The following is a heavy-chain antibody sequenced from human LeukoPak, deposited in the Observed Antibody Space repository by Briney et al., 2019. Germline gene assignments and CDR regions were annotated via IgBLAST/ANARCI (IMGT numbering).Heavy chain of an antibody. D-gene: IGHD6-6*01. J-gene: IGHJ5*02. Sequence: PSETLSLTCAIYGGSFSGYYWSWIRQPPGKGLEWIGELNHSGDTNYNPSLKSRVTMSLDTSKNQFSLKLTSVTAADTAMYYCARQREYSSSALAGFDPRGGGNLVTVSS. CDR1: GGSFSGYY. V-gene: IGHV4-34*01. CDR3: ARQREYSSSALAGFDP. CDR2: LNHSGDT.